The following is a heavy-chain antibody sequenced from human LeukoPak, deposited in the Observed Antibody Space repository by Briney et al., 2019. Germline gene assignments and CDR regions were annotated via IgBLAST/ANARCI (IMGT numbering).Heavy chain of an antibody. CDR1: GFTFSSYE. CDR3: ASDRSVPLTFDY. J-gene: IGHJ4*02. D-gene: IGHD6-19*01. Sequence: GGSLRLSCAASGFTFSSYEMNWVRQAPGKGLEWVSYISSSGSTIYYADSVKGRFTISRDNAKNSLYLQMNSLRAEDTAVYYCASDRSVPLTFDYWGQGTLVTVSS. V-gene: IGHV3-48*03. CDR2: ISSSGSTI.